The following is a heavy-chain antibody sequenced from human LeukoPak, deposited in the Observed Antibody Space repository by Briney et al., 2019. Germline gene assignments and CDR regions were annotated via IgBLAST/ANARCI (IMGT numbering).Heavy chain of an antibody. CDR3: AKDMGVGSSWAPNYYYYGMDV. V-gene: IGHV3-43*01. CDR2: ISWDGGST. D-gene: IGHD6-13*01. CDR1: GFTFDDYT. J-gene: IGHJ6*02. Sequence: GGSLRLSCAASGFTFDDYTMHWVRQAPGKGLEWVSLISWDGGSTYYADSVKGRFTIPRHNRTNSPYLQMNRLRTEDTALYYCAKDMGVGSSWAPNYYYYGMDVWGQGTTVTVSS.